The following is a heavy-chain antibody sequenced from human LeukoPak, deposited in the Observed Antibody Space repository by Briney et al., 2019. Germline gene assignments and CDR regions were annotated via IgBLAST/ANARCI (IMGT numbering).Heavy chain of an antibody. CDR2: IYYSGST. D-gene: IGHD6-19*01. J-gene: IGHJ5*02. V-gene: IGHV4-39*07. Sequence: SETLSLTCTVSGGSISSSSYYWGWIRQPPGKGLEWIGSIYYSGSTYYNPSLKSRVTISVDRSKNQFSLKLSSVTAADTAVYYCARGQARLAWFDPWGQGTLVTVSS. CDR1: GGSISSSSYY. CDR3: ARGQARLAWFDP.